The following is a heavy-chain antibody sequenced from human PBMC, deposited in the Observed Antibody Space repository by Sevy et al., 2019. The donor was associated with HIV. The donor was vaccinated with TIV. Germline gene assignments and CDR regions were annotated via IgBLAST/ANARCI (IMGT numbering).Heavy chain of an antibody. CDR3: ARDQGGCSSTSCSPTFDY. CDR1: GFTFSSYS. Sequence: GGSLRLSCAASGFTFSSYSMNWVRQAPGKGLEWVSSISSSSYIYYADSVKGRFTISRDNAKNSLYLQMNSLRAEDTAVYYCARDQGGCSSTSCSPTFDYWGQGTLVTVSS. J-gene: IGHJ4*02. D-gene: IGHD2-2*01. V-gene: IGHV3-21*01. CDR2: ISSSSYI.